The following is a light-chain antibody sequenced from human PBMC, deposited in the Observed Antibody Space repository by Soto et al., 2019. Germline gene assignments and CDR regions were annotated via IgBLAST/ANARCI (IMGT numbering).Light chain of an antibody. Sequence: QSVLTQPPSASGSPGQSVTISCIGTSSDVGGYKYVSWYQQHPGKAPKLMIYEVSKRTSGVPDRFSGSKSGITASLTDSGHQAEDESDYYCGSYSARNKLALFGGGTKVTVL. J-gene: IGLJ2*01. V-gene: IGLV2-8*01. CDR1: SSDVGGYKY. CDR2: EVS. CDR3: GSYSARNKLAL.